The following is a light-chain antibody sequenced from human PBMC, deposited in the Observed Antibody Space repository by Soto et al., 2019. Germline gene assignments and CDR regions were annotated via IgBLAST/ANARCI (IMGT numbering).Light chain of an antibody. J-gene: IGKJ5*01. CDR2: DAS. CDR1: QGIGTS. Sequence: IQLTQSPSSLSASVGDRVTITCRASQGIGTSLAWYQQKPGEAPKFLIYDASTLQSGVPSRFSGSGSGTDFTLTISSLQAEDFATYYCQQRNGYPITFGQGTRLEIK. V-gene: IGKV1-9*01. CDR3: QQRNGYPIT.